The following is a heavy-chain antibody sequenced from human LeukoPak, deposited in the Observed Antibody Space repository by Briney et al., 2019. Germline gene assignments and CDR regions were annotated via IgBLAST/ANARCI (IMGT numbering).Heavy chain of an antibody. CDR3: ARQETTMVRGVTGLDV. D-gene: IGHD3-10*01. CDR2: IYPGDSDT. Sequence: GESLKISCKGSGYSFTSYWIGWVRQMPGKGLEWMGIIYPGDSDTRYSPSFQGQVTISADKSISTAYLQWSSLKASDTAMYYCARQETTMVRGVTGLDVWSKGTTVTVSS. J-gene: IGHJ6*04. CDR1: GYSFTSYW. V-gene: IGHV5-51*01.